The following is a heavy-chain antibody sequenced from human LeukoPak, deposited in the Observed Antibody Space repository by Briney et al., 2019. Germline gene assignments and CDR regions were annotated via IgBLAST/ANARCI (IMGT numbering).Heavy chain of an antibody. D-gene: IGHD7-27*01. V-gene: IGHV3-21*01. Sequence: NPGGSLRLSCAASGFTFSSYSMNWVRQAPGKGLEWVSSISSSTTYIYYADSVKGRFTISRDNAKNSLYLQMNRLRAEDTAVYYCARGGITGGRNAFDIWGQGTMVTVSS. CDR1: GFTFSSYS. CDR3: ARGGITGGRNAFDI. J-gene: IGHJ3*02. CDR2: ISSSTTYI.